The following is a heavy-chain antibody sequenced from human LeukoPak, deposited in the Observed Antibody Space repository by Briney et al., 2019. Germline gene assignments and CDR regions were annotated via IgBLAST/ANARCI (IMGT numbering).Heavy chain of an antibody. J-gene: IGHJ4*02. D-gene: IGHD6-19*01. CDR2: IHYTGST. V-gene: IGHV4-59*08. Sequence: SETLSLTCSVSGDSLNTFYWSWIRQPPGKGLEWIGYIHYTGSTSYNPSLKSRVTISLDTSKNQFSLKLSSVTAADTAVYYCATIAVAGHFDYWGQGTLVTVSS. CDR3: ATIAVAGHFDY. CDR1: GDSLNTFY.